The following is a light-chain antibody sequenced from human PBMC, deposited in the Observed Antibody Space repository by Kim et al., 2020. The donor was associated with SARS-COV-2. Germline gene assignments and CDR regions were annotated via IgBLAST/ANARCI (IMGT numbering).Light chain of an antibody. CDR2: GKN. Sequence: SSELTQDPAVSVALGQTVRITCQGDSLRRYYASSYQQKPGQAPVLVISGKNNRPSGIPDRFSGSSSGNTASLTITGAQAEDEADYYCNSRDSSGNHLVFG. CDR3: NSRDSSGNHLV. J-gene: IGLJ1*01. CDR1: SLRRYY. V-gene: IGLV3-19*01.